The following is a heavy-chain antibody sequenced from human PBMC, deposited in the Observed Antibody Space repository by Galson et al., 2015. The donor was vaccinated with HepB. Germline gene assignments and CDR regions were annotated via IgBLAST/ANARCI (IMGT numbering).Heavy chain of an antibody. V-gene: IGHV3-30*18. CDR1: GFTFSYYS. CDR3: AKERSSISGVILVADSGRDV. D-gene: IGHD3-3*01. CDR2: VSHDGSDK. Sequence: SLRLSCAASGFTFSYYSMNWVRQTPAKGLEWVAIVSHDGSDKFYPDSVKGRFTISRDNSNNTVFLYMNNLRPEDTAVYYCAKERSSISGVILVADSGRDVWDQGTTVTVSS. J-gene: IGHJ6*02.